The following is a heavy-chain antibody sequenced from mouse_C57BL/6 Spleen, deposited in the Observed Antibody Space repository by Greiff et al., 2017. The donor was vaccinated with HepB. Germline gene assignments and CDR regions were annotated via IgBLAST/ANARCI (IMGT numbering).Heavy chain of an antibody. D-gene: IGHD1-1*01. CDR2: ISSGSSTI. J-gene: IGHJ2*01. V-gene: IGHV5-17*01. Sequence: VQLKESGGGLVKPGGSLKLSCAASGFTFSDYGMHWVRQAPEKGLEWVAYISSGSSTIYYADTVKGRFTISRDNAKNTLFLQMTSLRSEDTAMYYCARRHYGSSNYFDYWGQGTTLTVSS. CDR3: ARRHYGSSNYFDY. CDR1: GFTFSDYG.